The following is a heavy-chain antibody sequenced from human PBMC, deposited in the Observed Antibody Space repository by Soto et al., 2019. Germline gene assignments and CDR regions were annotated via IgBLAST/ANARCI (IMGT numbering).Heavy chain of an antibody. CDR1: GFTFSSYA. CDR3: VSRSSGWYFDY. J-gene: IGHJ4*02. V-gene: IGHV3-23*01. CDR2: ISGSGGST. Sequence: GGSLRLSCAAAGFTFSSYAMNWVRQAPGKGLEWVSVISGSGGSTYYADSVKGRFTISRDNSKNTLYLQMNSLRAEDTAVYYCVSRSSGWYFDYWGQGTLVTVSS. D-gene: IGHD6-19*01.